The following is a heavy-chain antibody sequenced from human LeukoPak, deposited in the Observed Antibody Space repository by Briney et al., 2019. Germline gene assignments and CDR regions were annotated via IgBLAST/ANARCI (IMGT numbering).Heavy chain of an antibody. CDR2: IHHSGST. V-gene: IGHV4-34*01. D-gene: IGHD2-2*01. J-gene: IGHJ4*02. CDR1: VDSFSDHY. CDR3: ARSPATSWSNFDY. Sequence: SETLSLTCAVYVDSFSDHYWTWIRQPPGKGLEWIGKIHHSGSTNYRLSLKSRVSISVDRSKNQFSLKLTSVTAADTAVYYCARSPATSWSNFDYWGQGTLVTVSS.